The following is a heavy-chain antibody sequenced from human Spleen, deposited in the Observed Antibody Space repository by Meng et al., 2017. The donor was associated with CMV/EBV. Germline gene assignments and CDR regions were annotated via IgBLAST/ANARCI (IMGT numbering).Heavy chain of an antibody. CDR1: GFIFSNYF. V-gene: IGHV3-33*01. CDR2: ISYDGSIK. Sequence: CAASGFIFSNYFMHWVRQAPGKGLEWVSVISYDGSIKYHGESVKGRFTISRDNSKNTLYLQMNSLRAEDTALYYCARKSSSSLAFDFWGQGTLVTVSS. CDR3: ARKSSSSLAFDF. J-gene: IGHJ4*02. D-gene: IGHD6-6*01.